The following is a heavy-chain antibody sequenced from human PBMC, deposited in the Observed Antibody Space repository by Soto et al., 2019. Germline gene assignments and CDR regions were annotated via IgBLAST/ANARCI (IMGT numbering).Heavy chain of an antibody. J-gene: IGHJ6*02. CDR1: GYTFTSYY. D-gene: IGHD2-15*01. CDR3: ARDRGSRYCSGGSCYSAYIDYYYYGMDV. CDR2: INPSGGSA. Sequence: QVQLVQSGAEVKKPGASVKVSCKASGYTFTSYYMHWVRQAPGQGLEWMGIINPSGGSASYAQKFQGRVTMTRDTSTSTVYMELSSLRSEDTAVYYCARDRGSRYCSGGSCYSAYIDYYYYGMDVWGQGTTVTVSS. V-gene: IGHV1-46*01.